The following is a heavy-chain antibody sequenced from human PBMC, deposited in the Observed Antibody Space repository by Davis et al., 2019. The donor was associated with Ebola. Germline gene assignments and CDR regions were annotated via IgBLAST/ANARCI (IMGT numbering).Heavy chain of an antibody. Sequence: GESLKISCAASGFTFSSYAMSWVRQAPGKGLEWVSAISGSGGSTYYADSVKGRFTISRDNSKNTLYLQMNSLRAEDTAVYYCAKDGGHYSPYYFDYWGQGTLVTVSS. V-gene: IGHV3-23*01. J-gene: IGHJ4*02. CDR2: ISGSGGST. D-gene: IGHD2-15*01. CDR1: GFTFSSYA. CDR3: AKDGGHYSPYYFDY.